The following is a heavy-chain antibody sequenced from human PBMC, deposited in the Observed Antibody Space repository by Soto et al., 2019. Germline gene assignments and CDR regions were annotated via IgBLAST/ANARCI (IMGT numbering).Heavy chain of an antibody. V-gene: IGHV4-34*01. Sequence: SETLSLTCAVYGGSFSGYYWSWIRQPPGKGLEWIGEINHSGSTNYNPTLKSRVTISVDTSKKQFSLKLSSVTAADTAVYYCARGGGRYCSGGSCRRRAFDIWHQGTMVTVS. CDR1: GGSFSGYY. J-gene: IGHJ3*02. CDR3: ARGGGRYCSGGSCRRRAFDI. CDR2: INHSGST. D-gene: IGHD2-15*01.